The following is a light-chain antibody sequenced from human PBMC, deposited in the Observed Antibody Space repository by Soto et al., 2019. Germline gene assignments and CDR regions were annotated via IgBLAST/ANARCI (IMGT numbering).Light chain of an antibody. V-gene: IGKV3-20*01. CDR1: QTVTSGY. Sequence: IVLPQSPDTLALSPGERATLSCRASQTVTSGYLAWYQQKPGQAPRLLMYGVSTGATGIPDRFSGSGSGTDFTLTMSILEPADFAVYFCQVYGRSAKTCGQGPRVEFK. CDR2: GVS. J-gene: IGKJ1*01. CDR3: QVYGRSAKT.